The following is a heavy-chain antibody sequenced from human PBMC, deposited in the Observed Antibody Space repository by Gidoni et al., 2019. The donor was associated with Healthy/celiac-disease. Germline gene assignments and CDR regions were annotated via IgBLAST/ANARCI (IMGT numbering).Heavy chain of an antibody. CDR3: TRRNDFWSGYYTNYYYYGMDV. CDR1: GFTFSGSA. J-gene: IGHJ6*02. V-gene: IGHV3-73*01. CDR2: IRSKANSYAT. Sequence: VQPVEAGGGLVQPGGSLKLSCAASGFTFSGSAMHWVRRASGKGLEWVGRIRSKANSYATAYAASVKGRFTISRDDSKNTAYLQMNSLKTEDTAVYYCTRRNDFWSGYYTNYYYYGMDVWGQGTTVTVSS. D-gene: IGHD3-3*01.